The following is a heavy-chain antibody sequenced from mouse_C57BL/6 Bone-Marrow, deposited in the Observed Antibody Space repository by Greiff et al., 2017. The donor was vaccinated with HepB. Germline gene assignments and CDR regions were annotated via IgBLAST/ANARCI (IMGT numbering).Heavy chain of an antibody. CDR3: ARDKWLLREGAMDY. Sequence: ESGPGLVKPSQSLSLTCSVTGYSITSGYYWNWIRQFPGNKLEWMGYISYDGSNNYNPSLKNRISITRDTSKNQFFLKLNSVTTEDTATYYCARDKWLLREGAMDYWGQGTSVTVSS. CDR1: GYSITSGYY. D-gene: IGHD2-3*01. V-gene: IGHV3-6*01. CDR2: ISYDGSN. J-gene: IGHJ4*01.